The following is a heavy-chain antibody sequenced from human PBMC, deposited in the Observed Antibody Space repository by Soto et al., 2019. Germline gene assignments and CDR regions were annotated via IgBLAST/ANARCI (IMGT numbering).Heavy chain of an antibody. D-gene: IGHD6-19*01. CDR2: ISYDGSNK. Sequence: SLRLSCAASGFTFSSYAMHWVRQAPGKGLEWVAVISYDGSNKYYADSVKGRFTISRDNSKNTLYLQMNSLRAEDTAVYYCARDRSSSGWFDYWGQGTPVTVSS. CDR3: ARDRSSSGWFDY. CDR1: GFTFSSYA. V-gene: IGHV3-30-3*01. J-gene: IGHJ5*01.